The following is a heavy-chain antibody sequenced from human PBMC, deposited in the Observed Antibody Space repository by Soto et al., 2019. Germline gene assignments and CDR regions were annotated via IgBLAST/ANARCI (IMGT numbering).Heavy chain of an antibody. CDR2: IKQDGSEK. J-gene: IGHJ4*02. V-gene: IGHV3-7*05. CDR1: GFTFSAYW. D-gene: IGHD6-19*01. CDR3: VRSRGWLFDY. Sequence: EVHLVESGGDLVQPGGSLRLSCAASGFTFSAYWMQWVRKAPGKGLEWVAIIKQDGSEKYYVDSVTGRFTISRDNAKNSLYLQMSSLRAEDTAMYYCVRSRGWLFDYWGQGTLVTVSS.